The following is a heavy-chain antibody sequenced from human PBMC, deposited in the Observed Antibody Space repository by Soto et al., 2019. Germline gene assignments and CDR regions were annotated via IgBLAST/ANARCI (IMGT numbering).Heavy chain of an antibody. D-gene: IGHD1-1*01. J-gene: IGHJ4*02. V-gene: IGHV4-34*01. Sequence: TSETLSLTCAVYGGPFNGYYWNWIRQPPGKGLEWIGEINQRGSTGYNPSLKSRVTISVDTSKNQFSLEVSSVTAADTAVYYCARVSGAIGGGIDYWGQGTLVTVSS. CDR1: GGPFNGYY. CDR3: ARVSGAIGGGIDY. CDR2: INQRGST.